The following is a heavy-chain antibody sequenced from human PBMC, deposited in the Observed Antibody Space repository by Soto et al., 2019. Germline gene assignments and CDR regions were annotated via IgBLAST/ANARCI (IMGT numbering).Heavy chain of an antibody. CDR3: ARDRPPIVVVPAAIPDYYYGMDV. CDR2: IIPIFGTA. J-gene: IGHJ6*02. D-gene: IGHD2-2*02. V-gene: IGHV1-69*01. CDR1: GGTFSSYA. Sequence: QVQLVQSGAEVKKPGSSVKVSCKASGGTFSSYAISWVRQAPGQGLEWMGGIIPIFGTANYAQKFQGRVKITADESTSTAYMELSSLRSEDTAVYYCARDRPPIVVVPAAIPDYYYGMDVWGQGTTVTVSS.